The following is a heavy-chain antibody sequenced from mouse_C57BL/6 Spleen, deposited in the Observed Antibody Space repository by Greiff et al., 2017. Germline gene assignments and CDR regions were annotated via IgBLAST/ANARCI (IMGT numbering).Heavy chain of an antibody. CDR3: TRRYYGSLDY. Sequence: VKLLESGAELVRPGASVTLSCKASGYTFTDYEMHWVKQTPVHGLEWIGAIDPETGGTAYNQKFKGKAILTADKSSSTAYMERRSLTSEDSAVYYCTRRYYGSLDYWGQGTTLTVSS. V-gene: IGHV1-15*01. CDR2: IDPETGGT. CDR1: GYTFTDYE. D-gene: IGHD1-1*01. J-gene: IGHJ2*01.